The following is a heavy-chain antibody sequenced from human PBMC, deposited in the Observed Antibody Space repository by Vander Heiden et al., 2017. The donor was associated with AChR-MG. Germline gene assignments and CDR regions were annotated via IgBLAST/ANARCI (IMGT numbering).Heavy chain of an antibody. CDR3: AKGVRVDFLSGYRGYFQH. D-gene: IGHD3-3*01. Sequence: EVQLVVSGGGLVQPGRSLRLSWAASGFTFDYYAMHWVRQAPGKGLGWVSGISWNSGSIGYADSVKGRFTISRDNAKNSLYLQMNSLRAEDTALYYCAKGVRVDFLSGYRGYFQHWGRGTLVTVSS. V-gene: IGHV3-9*01. J-gene: IGHJ1*01. CDR2: ISWNSGSI. CDR1: GFTFDYYA.